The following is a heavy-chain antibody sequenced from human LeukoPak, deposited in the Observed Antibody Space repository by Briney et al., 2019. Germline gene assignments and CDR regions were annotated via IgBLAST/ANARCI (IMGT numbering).Heavy chain of an antibody. D-gene: IGHD6-19*01. CDR3: ARGPISSGWYYFDY. Sequence: SETLSLTCTVYGGSITSSSYHWGWIRQPPGKGLEWIGNIYYSGSTYYNPSLKSRVTISVDTSKNQFSLKLSSVTAADTAVYYCARGPISSGWYYFDYWGQGTLVTVSS. CDR2: IYYSGST. CDR1: GGSITSSSYH. V-gene: IGHV4-39*01. J-gene: IGHJ4*02.